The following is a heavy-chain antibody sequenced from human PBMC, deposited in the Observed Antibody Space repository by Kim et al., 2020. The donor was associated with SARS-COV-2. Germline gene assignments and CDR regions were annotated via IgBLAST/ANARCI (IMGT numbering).Heavy chain of an antibody. CDR3: ARDPSERTIFGVGNAFDI. CDR2: IYTSGST. D-gene: IGHD3-3*01. CDR1: GGSISSYY. V-gene: IGHV4-4*07. J-gene: IGHJ3*02. Sequence: SETLSLTCTVSGGSISSYYWSWIRQPAGKGLEWIGRIYTSGSTNYNPSLKSRVTMSVDTSKNQLSLKLSSVTAADTAVYYCARDPSERTIFGVGNAFDIWGQGTMVTVSS.